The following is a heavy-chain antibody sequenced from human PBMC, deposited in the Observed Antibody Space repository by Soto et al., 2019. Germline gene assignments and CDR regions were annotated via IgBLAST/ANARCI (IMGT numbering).Heavy chain of an antibody. Sequence: ASVKVSCKASGGSFSNFGISWVRQAPGQGLEWMGGIVPVFGRPNYAQRFRGRLTITADESTSTGYMELISLGSDDTAVYYCARDLGYSYGYPLDYWGQGTLVTVSS. CDR2: IVPVFGRP. D-gene: IGHD5-18*01. J-gene: IGHJ4*02. V-gene: IGHV1-69*13. CDR3: ARDLGYSYGYPLDY. CDR1: GGSFSNFG.